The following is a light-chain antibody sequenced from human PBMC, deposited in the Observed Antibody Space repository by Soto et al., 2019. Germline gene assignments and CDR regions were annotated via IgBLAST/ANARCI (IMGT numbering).Light chain of an antibody. CDR3: PRCKTLPRP. Sequence: EIGMTQSPATLSLSPGEGATLSWRASQSVSSNLAWYQQKPGQAPRLPIYGASTRATGIPSSFSGSGSGTEFTLTISSLQSEDFALYYCPRCKTLPRPSGQGT. CDR1: QSVSSN. J-gene: IGKJ1*01. V-gene: IGKV3-15*01. CDR2: GAS.